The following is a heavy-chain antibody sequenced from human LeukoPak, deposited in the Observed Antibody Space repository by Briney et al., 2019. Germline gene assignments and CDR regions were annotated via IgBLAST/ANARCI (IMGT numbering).Heavy chain of an antibody. CDR3: ATAAAGTSY. V-gene: IGHV3-30*04. J-gene: IGHJ4*02. CDR1: GFTSSSYA. CDR2: ISYDGSNK. D-gene: IGHD6-13*01. Sequence: PGGSLRLSCAASGFTSSSYAMHWVRQAPGKGLEWVAVISYDGSNKYYADSVKGRFTISRDNSKNTLYLQMNSLRAEDTAVYYCATAAAGTSYWGQGTLVTVSS.